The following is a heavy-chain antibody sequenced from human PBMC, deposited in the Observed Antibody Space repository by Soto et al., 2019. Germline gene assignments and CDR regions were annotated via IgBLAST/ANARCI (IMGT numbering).Heavy chain of an antibody. CDR1: GYTFTGYY. Sequence: ASVKVSCKASGYTFTGYYMHWVRQAPGQGLEWMGWINPNSGGTNYAQKFQGWVTMTRDTSISTAYMELSRLRSDDTAVYYCAREAYDILTGFGLDYYYYGMDVWGQGTTVTVSS. J-gene: IGHJ6*02. V-gene: IGHV1-2*04. CDR2: INPNSGGT. D-gene: IGHD3-9*01. CDR3: AREAYDILTGFGLDYYYYGMDV.